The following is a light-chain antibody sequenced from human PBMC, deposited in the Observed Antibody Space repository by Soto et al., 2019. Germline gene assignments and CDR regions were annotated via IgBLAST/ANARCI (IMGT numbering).Light chain of an antibody. CDR3: QQYGSSST. CDR1: QSVSSSY. J-gene: IGKJ4*01. CDR2: GAS. Sequence: EIVLTQSPGTLSLSPGERATLSCRASQSVSSSYLAWHQQKPGQAPRLLIYGASSRATGIPDRFSGSGSGTDFTLTISRLEPEDFAVYYCQQYGSSSTFGGGTKVEIK. V-gene: IGKV3-20*01.